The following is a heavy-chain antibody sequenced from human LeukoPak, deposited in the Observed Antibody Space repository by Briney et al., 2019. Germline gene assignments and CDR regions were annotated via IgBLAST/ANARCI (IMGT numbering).Heavy chain of an antibody. J-gene: IGHJ6*04. CDR2: IYHSGST. D-gene: IGHD3-3*01. V-gene: IGHV4-38-2*02. CDR3: ARDQSRITIFGVVFSRSLDV. Sequence: SETLSLTCTVPGYSISSGYYWGWIRQPPGKGLEWIGSIYHSGSTYYNPSLKSRVTISVDTSKNQFSLKLSSVTAADTAVYYCARDQSRITIFGVVFSRSLDVWGKGTTVTVSS. CDR1: GYSISSGYY.